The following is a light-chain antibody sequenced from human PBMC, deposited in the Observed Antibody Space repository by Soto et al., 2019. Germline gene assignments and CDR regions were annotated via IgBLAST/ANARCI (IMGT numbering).Light chain of an antibody. J-gene: IGKJ2*01. Sequence: EIVMTQSPATLSVSPGERATLSCRASQSISSNLAWYQQKPGQAPRLLIYGSATRATGIPARFSGSGSRTLVIHNIYSLQSEDFAVYYRQQRSNWPPERYTLGQGNKLQIK. V-gene: IGKV3-15*01. CDR3: QQRSNWPPERYT. CDR2: GSA. CDR1: QSISSN.